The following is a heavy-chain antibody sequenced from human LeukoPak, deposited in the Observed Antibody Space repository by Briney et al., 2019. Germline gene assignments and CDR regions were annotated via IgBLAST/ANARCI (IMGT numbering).Heavy chain of an antibody. V-gene: IGHV3-74*01. CDR3: ARDPYGIPY. J-gene: IGHJ4*02. Sequence: GGSLRLSCAASGCTFSSYWMHWVRQAPGKGLVWVSHINSDGRSTSYADSVKGRFTISRDNAKNTLYLQMNSLRAEDTAVYYCARDPYGIPYWGQGTLVTVSS. D-gene: IGHD3-10*01. CDR1: GCTFSSYW. CDR2: INSDGRST.